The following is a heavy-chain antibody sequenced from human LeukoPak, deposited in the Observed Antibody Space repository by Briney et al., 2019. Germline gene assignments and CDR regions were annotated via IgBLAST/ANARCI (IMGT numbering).Heavy chain of an antibody. CDR1: GYTFTGYY. CDR3: ARLWSPGGGFDY. J-gene: IGHJ4*02. Sequence: ASVKVSCKASGYTFTGYYMHWVRQAPGQGLEWLGWINPNSGGTNYAQKFQGRVTMTRDTSISTAYMELSRLRSDDTAVYYCARLWSPGGGFDYWGQGTLVTVSS. V-gene: IGHV1-2*02. D-gene: IGHD2-15*01. CDR2: INPNSGGT.